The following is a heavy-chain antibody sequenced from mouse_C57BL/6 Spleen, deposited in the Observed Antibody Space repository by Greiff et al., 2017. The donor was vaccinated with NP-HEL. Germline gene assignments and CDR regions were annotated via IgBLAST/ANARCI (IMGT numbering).Heavy chain of an antibody. CDR1: GYSFTGYY. J-gene: IGHJ2*01. D-gene: IGHD2-3*01. Sequence: EVQVVESGPELVKPGASVKISCKASGYSFTGYYMHWVKQSHGNILDWIGYIYPYNGVSSYNQKFKGKATLTVDKSSSTAYMELCSLTSEDSVVYYGARREADDDGCLDYWGQGTTLTVSA. CDR3: ARREADDDGCLDY. V-gene: IGHV1-31*01. CDR2: IYPYNGVS.